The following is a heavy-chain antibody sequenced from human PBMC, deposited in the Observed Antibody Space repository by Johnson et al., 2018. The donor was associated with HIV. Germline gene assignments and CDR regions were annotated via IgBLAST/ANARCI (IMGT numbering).Heavy chain of an antibody. CDR1: GFTFSAYG. V-gene: IGHV3-33*01. Sequence: VQLVESGGGVVQPGMSLRLSCSASGFTFSAYGMHWVRQAPGKGLEWVALIWHDGNDKYYADSVTGRFTISRDNSKATLYLQMNSLRAEDTAVYYCARERHAFDIWGQGTMVTVSS. CDR2: IWHDGNDK. J-gene: IGHJ3*02. CDR3: ARERHAFDI.